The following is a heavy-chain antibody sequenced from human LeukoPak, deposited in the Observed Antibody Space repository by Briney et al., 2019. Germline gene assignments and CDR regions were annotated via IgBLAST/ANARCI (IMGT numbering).Heavy chain of an antibody. CDR2: IIAPFGTV. V-gene: IGHV1-69*05. D-gene: IGHD5-12*01. CDR3: AGGWDIVATLN. CDR1: GGTFRSYS. J-gene: IGHJ4*02. Sequence: SVKVSCKASGGTFRSYSITWVRQAPGQGLEWMGGIIAPFGTVNYAQKFQGRVTITTDESTNTAYMELTSLRSEDTAVYYCAGGWDIVATLNWGRGTLVTVSS.